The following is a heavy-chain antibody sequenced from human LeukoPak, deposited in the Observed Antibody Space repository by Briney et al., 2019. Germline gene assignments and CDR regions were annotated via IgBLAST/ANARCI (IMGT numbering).Heavy chain of an antibody. J-gene: IGHJ4*02. Sequence: GGSLRLSCAASGFTFSSYGMHWVRQAPGKELEWVAVISYDGSNKYYADSVKGRFTISRDNSKNTLYLQMNSLRAGDTAVYYCAKDRVMTTVTTALDSWGQGTLVTVSS. D-gene: IGHD4-17*01. V-gene: IGHV3-30*18. CDR1: GFTFSSYG. CDR3: AKDRVMTTVTTALDS. CDR2: ISYDGSNK.